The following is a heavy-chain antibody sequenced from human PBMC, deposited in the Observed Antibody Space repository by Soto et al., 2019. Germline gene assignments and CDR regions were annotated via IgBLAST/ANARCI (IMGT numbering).Heavy chain of an antibody. D-gene: IGHD2-15*01. CDR3: ARDEMVVATGSRTWHYYYGMDV. Sequence: QVQLVQSGAEVKKPGSSVKVSCKSSGGTFSTYAISWVRQAPGQGLEWMGGIIPIFGTANYAQKFQGRVTIPADESTTXXYXEXXSLRSEDTAVYYCARDEMVVATGSRTWHYYYGMDVWGQGTTVTVSS. CDR1: GGTFSTYA. V-gene: IGHV1-69*12. J-gene: IGHJ6*02. CDR2: IIPIFGTA.